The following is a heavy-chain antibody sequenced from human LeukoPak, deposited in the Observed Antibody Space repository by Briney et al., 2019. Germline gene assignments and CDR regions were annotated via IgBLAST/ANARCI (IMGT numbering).Heavy chain of an antibody. V-gene: IGHV1-18*01. CDR3: ARDICSSTSRDCGMDV. D-gene: IGHD2-2*01. J-gene: IGHJ6*02. Sequence: ASVKVSCKASGYTFTSYGISWVRQAPGQGLEWMGWISAYNGNTSYAQKLQGRVTMTTDTSTSTAYMELRSLRSDDTAVYYCARDICSSTSRDCGMDVWSQGTTVTVSS. CDR2: ISAYNGNT. CDR1: GYTFTSYG.